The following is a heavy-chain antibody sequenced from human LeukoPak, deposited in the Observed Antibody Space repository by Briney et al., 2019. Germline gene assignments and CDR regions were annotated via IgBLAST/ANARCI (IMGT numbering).Heavy chain of an antibody. Sequence: ASVKVSCKVSGYTLTELSMHWVRQAPGKGLEWMGGFYPEDGETIYAQKFQGRVTMTEDTSTDTAYMELSSLRSEDTAVYYCATVTPGRAYYYYYYMDVWGKGTTVTVSS. J-gene: IGHJ6*03. CDR3: ATVTPGRAYYYYYYMDV. CDR2: FYPEDGET. V-gene: IGHV1-24*01. CDR1: GYTLTELS.